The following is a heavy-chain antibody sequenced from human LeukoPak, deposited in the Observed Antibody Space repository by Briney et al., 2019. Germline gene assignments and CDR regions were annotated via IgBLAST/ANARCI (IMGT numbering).Heavy chain of an antibody. Sequence: GASVSVSCNASGYAFNIYDINWVRQATGQGLEWMGWMNPDSGNTGFAQKFQGRVTMTRNTSITTAYMELSSLRFEDTAVYYCAVHLPGDYLDRWGQGTLVTVSS. CDR1: GYAFNIYD. V-gene: IGHV1-8*01. CDR2: MNPDSGNT. CDR3: AVHLPGDYLDR. J-gene: IGHJ4*02.